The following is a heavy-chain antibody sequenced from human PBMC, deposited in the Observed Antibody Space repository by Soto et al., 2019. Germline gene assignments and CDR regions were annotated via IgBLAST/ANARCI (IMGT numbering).Heavy chain of an antibody. CDR2: ISGSGGST. J-gene: IGHJ4*02. CDR3: AKDRGDIVVVTATTFDY. CDR1: GFTFSSYA. Sequence: PGGSLRLSCAASGFTFSSYAIIFFRQAPVKRLEWVSAISGSGGSTYYADSVKGRFTISRDNSKNTLYLQMNSLRAEDTAVYYCAKDRGDIVVVTATTFDYWGQGTLVTVSS. V-gene: IGHV3-23*01. D-gene: IGHD2-21*02.